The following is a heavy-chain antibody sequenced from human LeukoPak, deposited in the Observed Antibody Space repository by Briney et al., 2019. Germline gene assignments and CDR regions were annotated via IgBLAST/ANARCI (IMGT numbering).Heavy chain of an antibody. J-gene: IGHJ5*02. D-gene: IGHD6-13*01. CDR3: ARPSIGAETWFDP. CDR2: INPNSGGT. CDR1: GYTFTGYY. Sequence: ASVKVSCKASGYTFTGYYMHWVRQAPGQGLEWMGWINPNSGGTNYAQKFQGRVTMTRDTSISTAYMELSRLRSDDMAVYYCARPSIGAETWFDPCGRGTVVSVPS. V-gene: IGHV1-2*02.